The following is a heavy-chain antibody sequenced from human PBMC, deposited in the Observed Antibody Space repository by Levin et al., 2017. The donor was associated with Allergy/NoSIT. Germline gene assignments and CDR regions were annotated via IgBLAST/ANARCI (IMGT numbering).Heavy chain of an antibody. J-gene: IGHJ4*02. V-gene: IGHV1-18*01. CDR1: GYTFTSYG. D-gene: IGHD3-10*01. CDR3: ARVRNGGWFGEL. Sequence: PGGSLRLSCKASGYTFTSYGISWVRQAPGQGLEWMGWISAYNGNTNYAQKLQGRVTMTTDTSTSTAYMELRSLRSDDTAVYYCARVRNGGWFGELWGQGTLVTVSS. CDR2: ISAYNGNT.